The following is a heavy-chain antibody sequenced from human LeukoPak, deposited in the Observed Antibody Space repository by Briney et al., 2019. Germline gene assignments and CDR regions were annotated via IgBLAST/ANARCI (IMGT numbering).Heavy chain of an antibody. Sequence: GGSLRLSCAASGFSITDWPLSWVRQAPGKGLEWVSGISGSGDKTFYADSVKGRFTISRDNSKNTLSLQMNSLRGEDTAVYYCAKQYSSSSSDPWGQGTRVTVSS. V-gene: IGHV3-23*01. CDR3: AKQYSSSSSDP. J-gene: IGHJ5*02. CDR1: GFSITDWP. D-gene: IGHD6-6*01. CDR2: ISGSGDKT.